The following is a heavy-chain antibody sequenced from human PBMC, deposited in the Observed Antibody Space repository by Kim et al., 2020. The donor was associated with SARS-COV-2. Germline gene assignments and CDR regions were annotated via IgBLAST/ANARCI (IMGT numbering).Heavy chain of an antibody. CDR1: GFSLSTSGMC. CDR3: ARSRDTAMPRRFDY. J-gene: IGHJ4*02. D-gene: IGHD5-18*01. V-gene: IGHV2-70*11. CDR2: IDWDDDK. Sequence: SGPTLVNPTQTLTLTCTFSGFSLSTSGMCVSWIRQPPGKALEWLARIDWDDDKYYSTSLKTRLTISKDTSKNQVVLTMTNMDPVDTATYYCARSRDTAMPRRFDYWGQGTLVTVSS.